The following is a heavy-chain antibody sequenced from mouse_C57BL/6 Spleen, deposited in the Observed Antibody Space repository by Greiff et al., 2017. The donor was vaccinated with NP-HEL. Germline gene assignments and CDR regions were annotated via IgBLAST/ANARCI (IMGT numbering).Heavy chain of an antibody. J-gene: IGHJ4*01. Sequence: VQLKESGPGLVKPSQSLSLTCSVTGYSITSGYYWNWIRQFPGNKLEWMGYISYDGSNNYNPSLKNRISITRDTSKNQFFLKLNSVTTEDTATYYCARRGTGTVAMDYWGQGTSVTVSS. CDR1: GYSITSGYY. CDR2: ISYDGSN. CDR3: ARRGTGTVAMDY. D-gene: IGHD4-1*01. V-gene: IGHV3-6*01.